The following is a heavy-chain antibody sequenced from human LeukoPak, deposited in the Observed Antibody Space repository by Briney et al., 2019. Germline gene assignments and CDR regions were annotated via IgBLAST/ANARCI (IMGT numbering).Heavy chain of an antibody. Sequence: SETLSLTCIVSGGSISGYYWSWIRQSPGKGLEWIGSIYYSGITNYNPSLKSRVTISVDTSKNQFSLKLSSVTAADTAVYYCASSSGWYRGWYFDLWGRGTLVTVSS. V-gene: IGHV4-59*01. D-gene: IGHD6-19*01. J-gene: IGHJ2*01. CDR1: GGSISGYY. CDR3: ASSSGWYRGWYFDL. CDR2: IYYSGIT.